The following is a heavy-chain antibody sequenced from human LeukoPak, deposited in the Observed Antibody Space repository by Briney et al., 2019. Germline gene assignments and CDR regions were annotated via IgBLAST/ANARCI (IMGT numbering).Heavy chain of an antibody. D-gene: IGHD3-10*01. CDR3: ARVGITMVRGVKHYYYYMDV. J-gene: IGHJ6*03. Sequence: ASVKVSCKASGYTFTVYYMHWVRQAPGQGLEWMGWINPNSGGTNYAQKFQGRVTMTRDTSTSTAYMELRSLRSDDTAVYYCARVGITMVRGVKHYYYYMDVWGKGTTVTISS. CDR1: GYTFTVYY. CDR2: INPNSGGT. V-gene: IGHV1-2*02.